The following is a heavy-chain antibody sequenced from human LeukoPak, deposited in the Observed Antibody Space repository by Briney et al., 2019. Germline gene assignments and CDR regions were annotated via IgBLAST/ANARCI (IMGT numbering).Heavy chain of an antibody. CDR2: IWYDGRNK. Sequence: PGSSLRLSCAASGFTFSSYGMHWVRQAPGKGLEWVAVIWYDGRNKFYADSLKGRFTISRENSKNTLYLQMNSLRAEDTAVYYCARVNRGDAFDIWGQGTLVTVSS. J-gene: IGHJ3*02. V-gene: IGHV3-33*01. CDR3: ARVNRGDAFDI. D-gene: IGHD3-16*02. CDR1: GFTFSSYG.